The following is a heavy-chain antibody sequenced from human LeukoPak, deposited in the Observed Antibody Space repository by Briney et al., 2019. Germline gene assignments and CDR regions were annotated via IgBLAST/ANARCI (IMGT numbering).Heavy chain of an antibody. Sequence: GRSLRLSCAASGFTFSSYGMHWVRQAPGKGLEWVAVISYDGSNKYYADSVKGRFTISRDNSKNTLYLQMNSLRAEDTAVYYCARDYSNDNWFDPWGQGTLVTVSS. CDR1: GFTFSSYG. J-gene: IGHJ5*02. V-gene: IGHV3-30*03. CDR3: ARDYSNDNWFDP. D-gene: IGHD4-11*01. CDR2: ISYDGSNK.